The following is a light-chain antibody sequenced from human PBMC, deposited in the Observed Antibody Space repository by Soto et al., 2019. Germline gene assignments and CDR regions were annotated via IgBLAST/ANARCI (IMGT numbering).Light chain of an antibody. J-gene: IGKJ4*01. Sequence: EIVLTQSPATLSLSPGERATLSCRASQSVSSYLAWYQQKPGQAPRLLIYDASNRATGIPARFSGSGSGTDFTLTISSLEPEDCAVYYWQQRSNWPREITFGGGTKVEIK. V-gene: IGKV3-11*01. CDR3: QQRSNWPREIT. CDR2: DAS. CDR1: QSVSSY.